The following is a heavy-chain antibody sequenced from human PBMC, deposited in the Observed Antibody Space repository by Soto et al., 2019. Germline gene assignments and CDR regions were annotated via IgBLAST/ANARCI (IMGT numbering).Heavy chain of an antibody. CDR2: IDPSDSYT. CDR3: AKGLDYDILTGYYYYYYGMDV. CDR1: GYSFTSYW. J-gene: IGHJ6*02. D-gene: IGHD3-9*01. V-gene: IGHV5-10-1*01. Sequence: GESLKISCKGSGYSFTSYWISWVRQMPGKGLEWMGRIDPSDSYTNYSPSFQGHVTISADKSISTAYLQWSSLKASDTAIYYCAKGLDYDILTGYYYYYYGMDVWGQGTTVTVSS.